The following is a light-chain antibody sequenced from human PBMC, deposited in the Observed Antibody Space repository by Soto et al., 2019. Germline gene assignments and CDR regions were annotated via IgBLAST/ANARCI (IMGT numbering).Light chain of an antibody. J-gene: IGKJ1*01. Sequence: DIQMTQSPSTLSASVGDRVTITCRASQSISSWLAWYQQKPGKAPKLLIYDASSLESGVPSRFRGSGSGTEISLPISSLQPDDYATYYCQQYNSYWTFGQGTKVEIK. CDR2: DAS. CDR1: QSISSW. CDR3: QQYNSYWT. V-gene: IGKV1-5*01.